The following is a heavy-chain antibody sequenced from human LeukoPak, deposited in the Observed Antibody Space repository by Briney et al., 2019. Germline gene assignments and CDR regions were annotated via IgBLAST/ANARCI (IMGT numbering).Heavy chain of an antibody. J-gene: IGHJ4*02. CDR1: GVTFSSYA. Sequence: QPGGSLRLSCAASGVTFSSYAMSWVRQAPGKGLEWVSSISPGGGSTYYADSVRGRFTISRDNSKNTLYLHMNSLRVDDTAVYYCAEDGMEGYYFDYWGQGTLVTVSS. D-gene: IGHD1-1*01. CDR3: AEDGMEGYYFDY. V-gene: IGHV3-23*01. CDR2: ISPGGGST.